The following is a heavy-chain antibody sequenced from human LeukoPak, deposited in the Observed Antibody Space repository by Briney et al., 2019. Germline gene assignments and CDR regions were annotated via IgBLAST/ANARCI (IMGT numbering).Heavy chain of an antibody. Sequence: GGSLRLSCAASGFTFSSYSMNWVRQAPGKGLEWVASISRNSTYIHYADSVKGRFTISRDNARNSLFQQMNSLRAEDTAIYYCASDEGNYFDYWGQGTLVTVSS. CDR2: ISRNSTYI. CDR3: ASDEGNYFDY. V-gene: IGHV3-21*01. CDR1: GFTFSSYS. J-gene: IGHJ4*02.